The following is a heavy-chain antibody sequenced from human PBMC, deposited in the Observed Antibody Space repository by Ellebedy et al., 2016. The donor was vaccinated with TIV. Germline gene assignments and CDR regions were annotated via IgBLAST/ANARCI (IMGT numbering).Heavy chain of an antibody. CDR1: GDSVSSNNAA. CDR3: AGGVGNVNDYAFNL. J-gene: IGHJ3*01. CDR2: AYYRSRWYL. V-gene: IGHV6-1*01. Sequence: SQTLSLTCXISGDSVSSNNAAWNWIRQSPSRGLEWLGRAYYRSRWYLDYAPSVRSRLTINPDTSTNQFSLQLTSVTPADTAVYYCAGGVGNVNDYAFNLWGQGTTVTVSS. D-gene: IGHD3-16*01.